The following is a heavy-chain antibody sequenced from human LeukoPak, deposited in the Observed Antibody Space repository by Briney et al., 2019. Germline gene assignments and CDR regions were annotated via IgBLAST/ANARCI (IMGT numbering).Heavy chain of an antibody. J-gene: IGHJ6*02. D-gene: IGHD2-2*01. Sequence: GGSLRLSCAASGFTFSSYWMSWVRQAPGKGLEWVANIKQDGSEKHYVDSVKGRFTISRDNAKNSLYLQMNSLRAEDTAVYYCARSCSSTSCYQRGMDVWGQGTTVTVSS. V-gene: IGHV3-7*01. CDR2: IKQDGSEK. CDR1: GFTFSSYW. CDR3: ARSCSSTSCYQRGMDV.